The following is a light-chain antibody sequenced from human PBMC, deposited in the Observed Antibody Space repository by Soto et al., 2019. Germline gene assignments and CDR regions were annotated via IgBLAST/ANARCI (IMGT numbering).Light chain of an antibody. V-gene: IGKV3D-11*02. Sequence: EIVVRQAGATRSVWPGERATLSCRASQSVSSNLGWYQKKPGQAPRLLIYDAYNRATGIPPRFSGSGPGTAFTLTIRTLEPDDSAVPYCQPRHTSPITFGQGTRLEI. CDR1: QSVSSN. CDR3: QPRHTSPIT. J-gene: IGKJ5*01. CDR2: DAY.